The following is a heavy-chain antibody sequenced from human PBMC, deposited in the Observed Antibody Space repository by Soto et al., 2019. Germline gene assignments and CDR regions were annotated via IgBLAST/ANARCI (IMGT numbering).Heavy chain of an antibody. CDR1: GYTFTSYG. CDR3: ARDNGILYYYCSGSYYMSGYMDV. CDR2: ISAYNGNT. J-gene: IGHJ6*03. D-gene: IGHD3-10*01. Sequence: ASVKVSCKASGYTFTSYGISWVRQAPGQGLEWMGWISAYNGNTNYAQKLQGRVTMTTDTSTSTAYMELRSLRSDDTAVYYCARDNGILYYYCSGSYYMSGYMDVWGKGTTVTVSS. V-gene: IGHV1-18*01.